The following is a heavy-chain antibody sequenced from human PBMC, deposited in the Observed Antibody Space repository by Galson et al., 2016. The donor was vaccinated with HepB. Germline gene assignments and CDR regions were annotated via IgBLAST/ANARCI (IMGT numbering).Heavy chain of an antibody. CDR3: ARGPSGSNLYVGDY. J-gene: IGHJ4*02. D-gene: IGHD6-13*01. CDR1: GFTFSNHW. Sequence: SLRLSCAASGFTFSNHWMHWVRQAPGKGLVWVSRISGDGSSTSYADSVKGRFTISRDNAENTMYLQMKSLSAEDTAVYYCARGPSGSNLYVGDYWGQGTTVTVSS. V-gene: IGHV3-74*01. CDR2: ISGDGSST.